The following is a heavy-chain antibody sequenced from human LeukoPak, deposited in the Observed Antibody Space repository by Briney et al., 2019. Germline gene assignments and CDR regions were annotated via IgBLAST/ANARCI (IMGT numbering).Heavy chain of an antibody. CDR1: GFTFSSYA. CDR2: ISYDGSNK. V-gene: IGHV3-30*04. J-gene: IGHJ4*02. Sequence: GGSLRLSCAASGFTFSSYAMHWVRQAPGKGLEWVAVISYDGSNKYYADSVKGRFTISRDNSKNTLYLQMNSLRAEDTAVYYCARDLSSGSSSGWYFGYWGQGTLVTVSS. CDR3: ARDLSSGSSSGWYFGY. D-gene: IGHD6-19*01.